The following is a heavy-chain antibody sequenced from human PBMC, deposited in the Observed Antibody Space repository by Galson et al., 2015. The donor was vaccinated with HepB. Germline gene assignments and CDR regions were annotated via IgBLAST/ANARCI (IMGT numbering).Heavy chain of an antibody. J-gene: IGHJ6*03. D-gene: IGHD4-17*01. V-gene: IGHV3-48*01. Sequence: SLRLSCAASGFTFSSYSMNWVRQAPGKGLEWVSYISSSSSTIYYADSVKGRFTISRDNAKNSLYLQMNSLRAEDTAVYYCARDIGSVTTRLMDVWGKGTTVTVSS. CDR2: ISSSSSTI. CDR3: ARDIGSVTTRLMDV. CDR1: GFTFSSYS.